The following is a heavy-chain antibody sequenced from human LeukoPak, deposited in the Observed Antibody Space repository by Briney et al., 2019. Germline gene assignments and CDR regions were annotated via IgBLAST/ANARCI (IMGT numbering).Heavy chain of an antibody. CDR2: ISYDGSNK. D-gene: IGHD2-2*01. J-gene: IGHJ6*04. Sequence: PGGSLRLSCAASGFTFSSYAMHWVRQAPGKGLEWVAVISYDGSNKYYADSVKGRFTISRDNSKNTLYLQMNSLRAEDTAVYYCARGVVVPAAPRLLLLLLLHPILDVWGKGTTVTVSS. V-gene: IGHV3-30-3*01. CDR3: ARGVVVPAAPRLLLLLLLHPILDV. CDR1: GFTFSSYA.